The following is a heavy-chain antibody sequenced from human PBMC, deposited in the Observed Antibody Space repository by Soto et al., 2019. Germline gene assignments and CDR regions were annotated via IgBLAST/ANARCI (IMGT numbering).Heavy chain of an antibody. J-gene: IGHJ4*02. V-gene: IGHV3-23*01. D-gene: IGHD3-9*01. CDR3: AKDEYYDILTGYNTGQRIFDY. Sequence: GGSLRLSCGASGFTFSGYSMSWVRHSPGRGLEXVSAISGSCGITEYADSVMGQFTLSRENSKNTLYLQMNSLRAEDTAVYYCAKDEYYDILTGYNTGQRIFDYWGQGALVTVSS. CDR2: ISGSCGIT. CDR1: GFTFSGYS.